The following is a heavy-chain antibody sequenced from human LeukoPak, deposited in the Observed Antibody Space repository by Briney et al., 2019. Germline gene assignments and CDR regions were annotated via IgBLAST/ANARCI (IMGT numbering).Heavy chain of an antibody. CDR2: IFHSGST. CDR1: GGSFSGYY. D-gene: IGHD3-22*01. Sequence: SETLSLTCAVYGGSFSGYYWSWIRQSPGKGLEFIGSIFHSGSTYYNPSLKTRVTISVDTSKNQFSLKLSSVTAADTAVYYCARVKLYYYDSSGYPDCWGQGTLVTVSS. V-gene: IGHV4-34*12. J-gene: IGHJ4*02. CDR3: ARVKLYYYDSSGYPDC.